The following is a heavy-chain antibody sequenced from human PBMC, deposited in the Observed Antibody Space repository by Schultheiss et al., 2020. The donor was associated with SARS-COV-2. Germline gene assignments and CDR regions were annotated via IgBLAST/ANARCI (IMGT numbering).Heavy chain of an antibody. CDR2: IIPILGIA. CDR3: ARDHIVEMATIGY. V-gene: IGHV1-69*04. CDR1: GYTFTSYY. J-gene: IGHJ4*02. D-gene: IGHD5-24*01. Sequence: SVKVSCKASGYTFTSYYMHWVRQAPGQGLEWMGRIIPILGIANYAQKFQGRVTITADKSTSTAYMELSSLRSEDTAVYYCARDHIVEMATIGYWGQGTLVTVSS.